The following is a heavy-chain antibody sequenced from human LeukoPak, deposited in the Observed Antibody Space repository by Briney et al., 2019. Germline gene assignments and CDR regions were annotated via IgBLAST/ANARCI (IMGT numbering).Heavy chain of an antibody. CDR1: GFTFSSYW. CDR3: ARVRGWFDP. Sequence: GGSLRLSCAASGFTFSSYWMHWVRQVPGKGLVWVSRINIDGSRLSYADSVRGRFTISRDNAKNTLYLQMNSLRAEDTAVYYCARVRGWFDPWGQGTLVTVSS. V-gene: IGHV3-74*01. J-gene: IGHJ5*02. CDR2: INIDGSRL.